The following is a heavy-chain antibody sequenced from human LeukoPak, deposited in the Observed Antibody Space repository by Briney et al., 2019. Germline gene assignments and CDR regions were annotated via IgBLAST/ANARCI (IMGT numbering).Heavy chain of an antibody. Sequence: PSETLSLTCTVSGGSISSSSYYWGWIRQPPGKGLEWIGSIYYSGSTYYNPSLKSRVTISVDTSKNQFSLKLSPVTAADTAVYYCARGPPIWSGYYRRGYFDYWGQGTLVTVSS. D-gene: IGHD3-3*01. J-gene: IGHJ4*02. CDR3: ARGPPIWSGYYRRGYFDY. CDR1: GGSISSSSYY. CDR2: IYYSGST. V-gene: IGHV4-39*07.